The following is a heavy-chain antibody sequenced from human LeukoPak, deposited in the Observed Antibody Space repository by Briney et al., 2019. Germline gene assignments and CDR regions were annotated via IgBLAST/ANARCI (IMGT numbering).Heavy chain of an antibody. CDR1: GGSISSGGYY. Sequence: TLSLTCPVSGGSISSGGYYWSWIRQHPGKGLEWIGYIYYSGSTYYNPSLKSRVTISVDTSRNQFSLKLSSVTAADTAVYYCARESLAQLVLDYWGQGTLVTVSS. J-gene: IGHJ4*02. V-gene: IGHV4-31*03. D-gene: IGHD6-13*01. CDR2: IYYSGST. CDR3: ARESLAQLVLDY.